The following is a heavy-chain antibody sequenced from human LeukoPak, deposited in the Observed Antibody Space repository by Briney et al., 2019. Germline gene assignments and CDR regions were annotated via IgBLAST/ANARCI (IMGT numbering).Heavy chain of an antibody. V-gene: IGHV3-21*01. D-gene: IGHD1-26*01. CDR1: GFTFSSYS. J-gene: IGHJ4*02. CDR2: ISSSSSYI. CDR3: ARDLRRWGSYFPTEPYYFDY. Sequence: PGGSLRLSCAASGFTFSSYSMNWVRQAPGKGLEWVSSISSSSSYIYYADSVKGRFTISRDNAKNSLYLQMNSLRAEDTAVYYCARDLRRWGSYFPTEPYYFDYWGQGTLVTVSS.